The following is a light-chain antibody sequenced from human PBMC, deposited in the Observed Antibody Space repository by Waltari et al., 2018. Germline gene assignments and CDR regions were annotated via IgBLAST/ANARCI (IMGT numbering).Light chain of an antibody. CDR1: STDVAGYDP. Sequence: QSARTQPPSASGSPGQSITISCTGISTDVAGYDPVFWYQQHPGKAPKLLNYEVTNPPSGVPDRFSGSKSDNTASLAVSGLQAEDEADYYCSSYAGGSSLMFGGGTKLTVL. J-gene: IGLJ3*02. CDR2: EVT. CDR3: SSYAGGSSLM. V-gene: IGLV2-8*01.